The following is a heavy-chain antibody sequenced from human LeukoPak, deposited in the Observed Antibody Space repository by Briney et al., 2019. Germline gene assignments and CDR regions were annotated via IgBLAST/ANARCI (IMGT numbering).Heavy chain of an antibody. CDR3: ARRAPTVTYYYYYYMDV. V-gene: IGHV3-53*01. CDR2: IDSGGST. Sequence: GGSLRLSCAASGFTVSSNYMTWVRQAPGKGLQWVSLIDSGGSTYYADSVKGRLTISRDTSKNTLYLQMNSLRAEDTAVYYCARRAPTVTYYYYYYMDVWGKGTTVTVSS. J-gene: IGHJ6*03. CDR1: GFTVSSNY. D-gene: IGHD4-11*01.